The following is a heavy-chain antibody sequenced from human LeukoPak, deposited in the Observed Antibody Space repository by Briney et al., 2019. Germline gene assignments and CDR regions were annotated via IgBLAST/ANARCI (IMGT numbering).Heavy chain of an antibody. D-gene: IGHD1-1*01. CDR2: IYYSGST. CDR3: ARGPNWNLFDY. CDR1: GGSISSYY. V-gene: IGHV4-59*01. J-gene: IGHJ4*02. Sequence: SETLSLTCTVSGGSISSYYWSWIRQPPGKGLEWIGYIYYSGSTNYNPSLKSRVPKSVDASKNQFSLKLSSVTAADTAVYYCARGPNWNLFDYWGQGTLVTVSS.